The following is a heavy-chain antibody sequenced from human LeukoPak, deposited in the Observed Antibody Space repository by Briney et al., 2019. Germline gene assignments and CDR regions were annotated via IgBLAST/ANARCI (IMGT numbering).Heavy chain of an antibody. CDR1: GFTFSSYG. CDR3: ARGSAAGNADY. V-gene: IGHV3-21*01. CDR2: ISSSSYI. Sequence: GGSLRLSCAASGFTFSSYGMNWVRQAPGKGLEWVSSISSSSYIYYADSVKGRFTISRDNAKNSLYLQMNSLRAEDTAVYYCARGSAAGNADYWGQGTLVTVSS. D-gene: IGHD6-13*01. J-gene: IGHJ4*02.